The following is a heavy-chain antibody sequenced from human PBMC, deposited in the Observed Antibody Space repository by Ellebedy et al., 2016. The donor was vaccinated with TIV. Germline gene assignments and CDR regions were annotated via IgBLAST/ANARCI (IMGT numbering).Heavy chain of an antibody. J-gene: IGHJ4*02. V-gene: IGHV4-61*08. CDR2: IYYSGST. D-gene: IGHD3-10*01. CDR3: AALGGFGELLDRSFDY. CDR1: GGSISSGGYY. Sequence: SETLSLTCTVSGGSISSGGYYWSWIRQHPGKGLEWIGYIYYSGSTNYNPSLKSRVTISVDTSKNQSSLKLSSVTAADTAVYYCAALGGFGELLDRSFDYWGQGTLVTVSP.